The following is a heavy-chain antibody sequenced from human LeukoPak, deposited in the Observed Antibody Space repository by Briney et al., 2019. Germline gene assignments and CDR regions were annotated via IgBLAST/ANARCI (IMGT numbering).Heavy chain of an antibody. CDR3: TIPRGD. V-gene: IGHV5-10-1*01. D-gene: IGHD1-26*01. Sequence: GQSLPCSSTGSGYSFTTYWISWARQMPGKGLEWMGRIDPSDSYTHDSPSFQGHVTVSVDKSISTAYLQWNSLKASDTAMYYCTIPRGDWGQGTLVTVSS. CDR2: IDPSDSYT. CDR1: GYSFTTYW. J-gene: IGHJ4*02.